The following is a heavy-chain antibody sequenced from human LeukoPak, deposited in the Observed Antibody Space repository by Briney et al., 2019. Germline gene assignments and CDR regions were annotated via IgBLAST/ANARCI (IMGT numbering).Heavy chain of an antibody. CDR3: ARVRCGSSTSCFHNWFDP. CDR1: GGTFSSYA. J-gene: IGHJ5*02. V-gene: IGHV1-69*05. D-gene: IGHD2-2*01. CDR2: IIPIFGTA. Sequence: ASVKVSCKASGGTFSSYAISWVRQAPGQGLEWMGGIIPIFGTANYAQKFQGRVTITTDESTSTAYVELSSLRSEDTAVYYCARVRCGSSTSCFHNWFDPWGQGTLVTVSS.